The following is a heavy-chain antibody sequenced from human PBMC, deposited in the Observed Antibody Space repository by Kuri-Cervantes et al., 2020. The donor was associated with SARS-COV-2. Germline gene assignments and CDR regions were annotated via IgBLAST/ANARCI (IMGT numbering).Heavy chain of an antibody. CDR1: GFTFDDYA. D-gene: IGHD4-17*01. CDR2: INSDGSST. V-gene: IGHV3-74*01. J-gene: IGHJ4*02. CDR3: ARERVDYGDYYDY. Sequence: GGSLRLSCAASGFTFDDYAMHWVRQAPGKGLVWVSRINSDGSSTSYADSVKGRFTISRDNAKNTLYLQMNSLRAEDTAVYYCARERVDYGDYYDYWGQGTLVTVSS.